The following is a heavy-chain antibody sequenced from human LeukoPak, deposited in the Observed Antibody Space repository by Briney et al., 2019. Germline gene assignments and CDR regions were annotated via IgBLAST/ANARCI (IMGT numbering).Heavy chain of an antibody. V-gene: IGHV3-48*01. Sequence: PGGSLRLSCAASGFTFSSYSMNWVRQAPGKGLEWVSYISSSSSTIYYADSVKGRFTISRDNAKNSLYLQMNSLRAEDTAVYYCVGDYDVFGGSWFDPWGQGTLVTVSS. CDR3: VGDYDVFGGSWFDP. D-gene: IGHD4-17*01. J-gene: IGHJ5*02. CDR2: ISSSSSTI. CDR1: GFTFSSYS.